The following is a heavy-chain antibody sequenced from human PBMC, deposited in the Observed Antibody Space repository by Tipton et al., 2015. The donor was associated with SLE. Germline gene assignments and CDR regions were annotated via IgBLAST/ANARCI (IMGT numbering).Heavy chain of an antibody. CDR3: ARGRELGRDDAFDI. J-gene: IGHJ3*02. CDR2: INHRGST. Sequence: TLSLTCAVYGGSFSGYYWSWIRQPPGKGLEWIGEINHRGSTNYNPSLKSRVTISVDTPKNQFSLKLSSVTAADTAVYYCARGRELGRDDAFDIWGQGTMVTVSS. CDR1: GGSFSGYY. D-gene: IGHD1-1*01. V-gene: IGHV4-34*01.